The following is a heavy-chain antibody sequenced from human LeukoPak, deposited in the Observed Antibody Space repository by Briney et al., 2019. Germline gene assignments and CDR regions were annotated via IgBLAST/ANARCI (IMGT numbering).Heavy chain of an antibody. Sequence: GGSLRLSCAASGFTFSSYAMHWVRQAPGKGLEWVAVISYDESNKYYADSVKGRFTISRDNSKNTPYLQMNSLRAEDTAVYYCARDASSPFWGQGTLVTVSS. CDR2: ISYDESNK. CDR3: ARDASSPF. D-gene: IGHD2/OR15-2a*01. CDR1: GFTFSSYA. V-gene: IGHV3-30*04. J-gene: IGHJ4*02.